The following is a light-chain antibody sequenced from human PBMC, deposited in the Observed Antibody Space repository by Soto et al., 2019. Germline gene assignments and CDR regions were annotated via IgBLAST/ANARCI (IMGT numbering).Light chain of an antibody. CDR2: RAS. J-gene: IGKJ1*01. CDR1: QSLSGN. Sequence: EIVMXXSPSTLAGSPGETVXLSCRVSQSLSGNLAWYQQKPGQAPRLLIFRASTRATGVPARFSGSGSGTEFTLAISSLQPDDFATYYCQQYDSYSSGPFAQGTKVDIK. CDR3: QQYDSYSSGP. V-gene: IGKV3-15*01.